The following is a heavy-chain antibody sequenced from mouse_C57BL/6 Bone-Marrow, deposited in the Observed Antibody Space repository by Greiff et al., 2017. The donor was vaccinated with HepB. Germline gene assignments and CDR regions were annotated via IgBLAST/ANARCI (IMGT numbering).Heavy chain of an antibody. D-gene: IGHD1-1*01. CDR2: IDPSDSYT. CDR3: ASTTGY. V-gene: IGHV1-50*01. J-gene: IGHJ2*01. Sequence: QVQLQQPGAELVKPGASVKLSCKASGYTFTSYWMQWVKQRPGQGLEWIGEIDPSDSYTNYNQKFKGKATLTVDTSSSTAYMQLSSLTSEDSAVYDCASTTGYWGQGTTLTVSS. CDR1: GYTFTSYW.